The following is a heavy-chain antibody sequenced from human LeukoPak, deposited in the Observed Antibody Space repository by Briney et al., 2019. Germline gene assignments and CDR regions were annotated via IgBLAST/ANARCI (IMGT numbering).Heavy chain of an antibody. J-gene: IGHJ4*02. CDR3: ARVGRYYYDSSGYYYDDYFDY. V-gene: IGHV4-31*03. Sequence: SETLSLTCTVSGGSISSGGYYWSWIRQHPGKGLEWIGYIYYSGSTYYNPSLKSRVTISVDTSKNQFSLKLSSVTAADTAVYYCARVGRYYYDSSGYYYDDYFDYWGQGTLVTVSS. CDR2: IYYSGST. D-gene: IGHD3-22*01. CDR1: GGSISSGGYY.